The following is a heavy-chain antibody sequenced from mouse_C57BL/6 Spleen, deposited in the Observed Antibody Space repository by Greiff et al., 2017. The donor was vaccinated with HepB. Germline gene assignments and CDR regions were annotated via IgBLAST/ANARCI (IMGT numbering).Heavy chain of an antibody. D-gene: IGHD2-2*01. CDR1: GFTFSSYA. V-gene: IGHV5-4*01. J-gene: IGHJ4*01. CDR2: ISDGGSYT. Sequence: EVKVEESGGGLVKPGGSLKLSCAASGFTFSSYAMPWVRQTPEKRLEWVATISDGGSYTYYPDNVKGRFTISRDNAKNNLYLQMSHLKSEDTAMYYSAREGGYHYAMDYWGQGTSVTVSS. CDR3: AREGGYHYAMDY.